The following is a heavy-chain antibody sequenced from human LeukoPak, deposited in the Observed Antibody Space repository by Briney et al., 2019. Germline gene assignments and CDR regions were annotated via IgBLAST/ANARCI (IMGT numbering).Heavy chain of an antibody. V-gene: IGHV4-4*07. CDR2: IYASGST. CDR3: ARISSGYFELFDL. Sequence: SETLSLTCAVSGASIYGHYWTWIRQAAGRGLEYIGRIYASGSTDYNPSFKGRVSMSVDMSKKQFSLNLNSVTAADTAVYYCARISSGYFELFDLWGQGSLVTVSS. J-gene: IGHJ4*02. CDR1: GASIYGHY. D-gene: IGHD3-22*01.